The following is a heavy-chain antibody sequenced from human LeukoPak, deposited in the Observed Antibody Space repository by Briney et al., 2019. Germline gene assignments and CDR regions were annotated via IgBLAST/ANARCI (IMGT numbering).Heavy chain of an antibody. CDR1: GFTFSSYS. CDR3: ARVLAAAGSNWFDP. V-gene: IGHV3-21*01. CDR2: ISSSSSYI. J-gene: IGHJ5*02. D-gene: IGHD6-13*01. Sequence: PGGSLRLSCAASGFTFSSYSMNWVRQAPGKWLEWVSSISSSSSYIYYADSVKGRFTISRDNAKNSLYLQMNSLRAEDTAVYYCARVLAAAGSNWFDPWGQGTLVTVSS.